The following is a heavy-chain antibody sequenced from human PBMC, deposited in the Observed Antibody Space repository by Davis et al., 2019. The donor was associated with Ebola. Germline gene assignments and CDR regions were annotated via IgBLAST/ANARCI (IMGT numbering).Heavy chain of an antibody. CDR2: ISYDGSNK. CDR1: GFTFSSYG. J-gene: IGHJ6*03. D-gene: IGHD3-3*01. CDR3: ANGRIGFLSYMDV. Sequence: GESLKISCAASGFTFSSYGMHWVRQAPGKGLEWVAVISYDGSNKYYADSVKGRFTISRHNSKNTLYLQMNSLRAENTAVYYCANGRIGFLSYMDVWGKGTTVTVSS. V-gene: IGHV3-30*18.